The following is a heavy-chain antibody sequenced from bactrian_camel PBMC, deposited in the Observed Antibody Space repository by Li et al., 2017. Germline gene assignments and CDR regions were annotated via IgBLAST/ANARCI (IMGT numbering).Heavy chain of an antibody. J-gene: IGHJ4*01. CDR2: LVTDEYT. D-gene: IGHD2*01. CDR3: AAQSRGSIGGYCYSTYNY. Sequence: HVQLVESGGGSVQAGGSLRLSCVASGVIGSSDCMGWFRQAPGKEREGLAWLVTDEYTNVASSVKGRFTVSEDNAKNILYLQMNSLKPEDTAMYYCAAQSRGSIGGYCYSTYNYCDQGTQVTVS. V-gene: IGHV3S53*01. CDR1: GVIGSSDC.